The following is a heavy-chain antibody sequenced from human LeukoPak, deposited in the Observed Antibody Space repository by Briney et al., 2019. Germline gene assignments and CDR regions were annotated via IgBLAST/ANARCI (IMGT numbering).Heavy chain of an antibody. CDR3: ARGIFDI. Sequence: SGGSLRLSCAASGFTFSSYEMNWVRQAPGKRLEFVSHISSGGTVIYYADSVKGRFTISRDNAKNSLDLHMNSLRAEDTAVYYCARGIFDIWGQGTMVTVSS. CDR2: ISSGGTVI. CDR1: GFTFSSYE. J-gene: IGHJ3*02. V-gene: IGHV3-48*03.